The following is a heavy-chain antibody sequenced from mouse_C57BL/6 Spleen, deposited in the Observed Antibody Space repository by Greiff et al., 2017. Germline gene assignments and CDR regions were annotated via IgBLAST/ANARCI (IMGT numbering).Heavy chain of an antibody. V-gene: IGHV5-17*03. CDR2: ISSGSSTI. J-gene: IGHJ4*01. CDR1: GFTFSDYG. Sequence: EVKLVESGGGLVKPGGSLKLSCAASGFTFSDYGMHWVRQAPGKGLEWVAYISSGSSTIYYADTVKGRFTISRDNAKNTLYLQMISLRSEDTAMYYCARRLPLYAMDYWGQGTSVTVSS. CDR3: ARRLPLYAMDY.